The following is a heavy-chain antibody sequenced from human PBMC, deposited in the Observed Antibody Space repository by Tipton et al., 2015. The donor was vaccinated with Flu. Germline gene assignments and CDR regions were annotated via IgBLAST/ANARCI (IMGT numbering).Heavy chain of an antibody. CDR3: ARGDCSSTSCLDY. CDR1: GGSISSYY. Sequence: TLPLTCIVSGGSISSYYWSWIRQPPGKGLEWIGYIYYSGSTNYNPSLKSRVIISVDTSKNQFSLKLSSVTAADTAVYYCARGDCSSTSCLDYWGQGTLVTVSS. V-gene: IGHV4-59*01. J-gene: IGHJ4*02. CDR2: IYYSGST. D-gene: IGHD2-2*01.